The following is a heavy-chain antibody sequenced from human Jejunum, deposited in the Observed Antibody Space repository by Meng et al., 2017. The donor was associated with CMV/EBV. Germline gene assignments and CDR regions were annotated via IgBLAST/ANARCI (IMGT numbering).Heavy chain of an antibody. CDR2: INPSSGAT. CDR1: YTFTDHF. J-gene: IGHJ5*02. D-gene: IGHD1-1*01. V-gene: IGHV1-2*02. CDR3: ARPMDKSSWKEWFDP. Sequence: YTFTDHFNHWVRQVPGQGLEWMGWINPSSGATGYAQKFQGRVSMTRDTSISTAYMELRTLTSDDTAVYYCARPMDKSSWKEWFDPWGQGTQVTVSS.